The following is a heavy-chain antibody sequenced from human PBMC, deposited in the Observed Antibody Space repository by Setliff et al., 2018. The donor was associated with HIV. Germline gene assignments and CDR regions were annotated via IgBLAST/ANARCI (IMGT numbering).Heavy chain of an antibody. CDR3: ARDPYCSGDGCFRYYQH. Sequence: PSETLSLTCAVYGTSFSDYYWTWIRQPPGKGLEWIGEVNHSGTTNYNTSLKSRVTISGDTSKKQFSLKLSSVTAADTAVYFCARDPYCSGDGCFRYYQHWGRGTLVTVSS. V-gene: IGHV4-34*01. J-gene: IGHJ1*01. CDR2: VNHSGTT. D-gene: IGHD2-15*01. CDR1: GTSFSDYY.